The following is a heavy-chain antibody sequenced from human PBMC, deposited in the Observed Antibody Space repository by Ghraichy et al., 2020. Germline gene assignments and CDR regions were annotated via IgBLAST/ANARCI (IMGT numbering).Heavy chain of an antibody. CDR1: GGSISSYY. V-gene: IGHV4-59*01. CDR2: IYYSGST. CDR3: ARDPWGPFIAAAGTGGYWYFDL. J-gene: IGHJ2*01. Sequence: SETLSLTCTVSGGSISSYYWSWIRQPPGKGLEWIGYIYYSGSTNYNPSLKSRVTISVDTSKNQFSLKLSSVTAADTAVYYCARDPWGPFIAAAGTGGYWYFDLWGRGTLVTVSS. D-gene: IGHD6-13*01.